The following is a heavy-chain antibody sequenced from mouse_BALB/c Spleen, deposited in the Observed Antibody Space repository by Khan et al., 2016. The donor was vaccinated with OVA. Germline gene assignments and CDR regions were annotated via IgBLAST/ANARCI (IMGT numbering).Heavy chain of an antibody. J-gene: IGHJ1*01. CDR3: AHPSYDPRYFEV. CDR1: GFNIKDSY. D-gene: IGHD2-3*01. Sequence: VQLQQSGAELVKPGASVKLSCTASGFNIKDSYIHWVKQRPEQGLEWIGRIAPANGNTEYDPKFQGKAPITADTSSNTSYLQLSSLTSEDSAVYYWAHPSYDPRYFEVWGAGTTVTVSS. CDR2: IAPANGNT. V-gene: IGHV14-3*02.